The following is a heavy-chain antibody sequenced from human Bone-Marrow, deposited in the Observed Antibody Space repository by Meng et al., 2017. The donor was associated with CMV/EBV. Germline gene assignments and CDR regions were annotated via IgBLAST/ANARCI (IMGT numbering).Heavy chain of an antibody. D-gene: IGHD4-17*01. CDR1: GFTFSSYA. Sequence: GESLKISCAASGFTFSSYAMHWVRQAPGKGLEYVSAISSNGGSTYYADSVKGRFTISRDNSKNTLYLQMGSLRAEDTAVYYCARVGVQYGDYDPRFDYWGQGTLVTVSS. CDR2: ISSNGGST. CDR3: ARVGVQYGDYDPRFDY. V-gene: IGHV3-64*02. J-gene: IGHJ4*02.